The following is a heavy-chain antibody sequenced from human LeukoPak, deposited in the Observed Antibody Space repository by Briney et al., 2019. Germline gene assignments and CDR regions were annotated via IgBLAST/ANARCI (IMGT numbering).Heavy chain of an antibody. CDR2: ITSSSSSI. V-gene: IGHV3-21*01. Sequence: GGSLRLSCVASGFTFSIYTMSWVRQAPGKGLEWVSSITSSSSSIYSADSVKGRLTISRDNAKNSLYLEMNGLRDEDTAVYYCARDLAWGAYWGQGTLVTVSS. J-gene: IGHJ4*02. D-gene: IGHD4/OR15-4a*01. CDR1: GFTFSIYT. CDR3: ARDLAWGAY.